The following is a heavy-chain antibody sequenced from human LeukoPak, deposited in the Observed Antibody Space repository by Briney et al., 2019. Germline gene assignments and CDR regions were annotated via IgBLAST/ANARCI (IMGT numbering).Heavy chain of an antibody. J-gene: IGHJ5*02. CDR3: ARAGRVYCSSTSCYKIWSDP. CDR1: GYTFTVYY. D-gene: IGHD2-2*02. CDR2: INPNSGGT. Sequence: ASVNVSCKASGYTFTVYYMHWVRQAPGQGLEWMGWINPNSGGTNYAQKLQGRVTMTRDTSISTAYMELSRLRSDDTAVYYCARAGRVYCSSTSCYKIWSDPWGQGTLVTVSS. V-gene: IGHV1-2*02.